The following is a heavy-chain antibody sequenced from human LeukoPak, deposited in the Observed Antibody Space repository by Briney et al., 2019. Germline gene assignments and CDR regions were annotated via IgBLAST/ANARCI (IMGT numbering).Heavy chain of an antibody. J-gene: IGHJ4*02. CDR1: GGSISSGDYY. CDR3: ARHCCRGAARLPDY. D-gene: IGHD6-6*01. V-gene: IGHV4-30-4*08. CDR2: IYYSGST. Sequence: SETLSLTCTVSGGSISSGDYYWSWIRQPPGKGLEWIGYIYYSGSTYYNPSLKSRVTISVDTSKNQFSLKLSSVTAADTAVYYCARHCCRGAARLPDYWGQGTLVTVSS.